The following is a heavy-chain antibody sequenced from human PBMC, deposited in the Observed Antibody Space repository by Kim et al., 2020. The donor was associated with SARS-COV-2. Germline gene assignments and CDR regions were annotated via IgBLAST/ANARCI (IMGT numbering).Heavy chain of an antibody. V-gene: IGHV3-11*06. D-gene: IGHD3-22*01. J-gene: IGHJ4*02. Sequence: SVKGRFTISRDNAKNSLYLQMNSLRAEDTAVYYCAREIPPYDSSGYSLDYWGQGTLVTVSS. CDR3: AREIPPYDSSGYSLDY.